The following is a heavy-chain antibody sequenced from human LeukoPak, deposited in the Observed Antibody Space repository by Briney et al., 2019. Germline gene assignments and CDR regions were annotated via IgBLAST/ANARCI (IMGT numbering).Heavy chain of an antibody. Sequence: PSETLSLTCTVSGGSISSYYWSWLRQPPGKGLEWIGYIYYSGSTNYNPSLKSRVTISVDTSKNQFSLKLSSVTAADTAVYYCARAYSGYDRRDYWGQGTLVTVSS. J-gene: IGHJ4*02. CDR2: IYYSGST. CDR3: ARAYSGYDRRDY. D-gene: IGHD5-12*01. CDR1: GGSISSYY. V-gene: IGHV4-59*08.